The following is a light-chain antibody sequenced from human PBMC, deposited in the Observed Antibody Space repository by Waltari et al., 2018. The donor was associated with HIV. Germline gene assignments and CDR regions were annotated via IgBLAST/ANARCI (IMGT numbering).Light chain of an antibody. Sequence: QSVLTPPPSAPGTPGQRVTISCAGSSSNLGRSTVHWYQQPPGTAPKLLIYSNNQRPSGVPDRLSGSKSGTSASLAISGLQSEDEANYYCAAWDDSLIGPVFGGGTKLTVL. J-gene: IGLJ3*02. V-gene: IGLV1-44*01. CDR1: SSNLGRST. CDR2: SNN. CDR3: AAWDDSLIGPV.